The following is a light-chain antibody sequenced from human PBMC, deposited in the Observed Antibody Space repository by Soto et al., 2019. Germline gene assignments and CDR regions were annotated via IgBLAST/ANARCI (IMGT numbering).Light chain of an antibody. CDR1: QTISTL. CDR3: QQYSTYPWT. V-gene: IGKV1-5*03. Sequence: DIQMTQSPSTLSASVGDRVTITCRASQTISTLLAWYQQRPGKAPNLLIYKASSLESGVPSRFSGSGSGTEFTLTISSLQPDDFATYFRQQYSTYPWTFGQGTKVDIK. CDR2: KAS. J-gene: IGKJ1*01.